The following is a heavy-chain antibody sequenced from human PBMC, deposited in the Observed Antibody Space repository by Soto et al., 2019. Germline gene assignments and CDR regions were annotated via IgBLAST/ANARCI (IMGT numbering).Heavy chain of an antibody. J-gene: IGHJ3*02. Sequence: SVKVSCKASGGTFSSYAISWVRQAPGQGLEWMGGIIPIFGTANYAQKFQGRVTITADESTSTAYMELSSLRSEDTAVYYCARPAPRYCSGGSCPDAFDIWGQGTMVTVS. CDR3: ARPAPRYCSGGSCPDAFDI. CDR1: GGTFSSYA. V-gene: IGHV1-69*13. D-gene: IGHD2-15*01. CDR2: IIPIFGTA.